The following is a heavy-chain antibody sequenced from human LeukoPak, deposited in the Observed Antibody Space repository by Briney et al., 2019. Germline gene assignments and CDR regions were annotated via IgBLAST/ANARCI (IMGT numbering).Heavy chain of an antibody. V-gene: IGHV3-21*01. CDR3: ASSRGGY. CDR1: GFTFSSHG. J-gene: IGHJ4*02. Sequence: PGGTLRLSCGASGFTFSSHGMNWVRQAPGKGLEWVSSISSSSSYIYYADSVKGRFTISRDNAKNSLYLQMNSLRAEDTAVYYCASSRGGYWGQGTLVTVSS. CDR2: ISSSSSYI.